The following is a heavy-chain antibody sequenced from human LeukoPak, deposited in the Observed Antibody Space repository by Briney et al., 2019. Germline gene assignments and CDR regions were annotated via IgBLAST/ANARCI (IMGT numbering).Heavy chain of an antibody. J-gene: IGHJ6*02. D-gene: IGHD3-10*01. CDR2: IYSGGST. V-gene: IGHV3-66*01. Sequence: GGSLRLSCAASGFTVSSSYMSWVRQAPGKGLEWVSVIYSGGSTYYADSVKGRFTISRDNSKNTLYLQMNSLRAEDTAVYYCARDPRLPTSGLYGMDVWGQGTTVTVSS. CDR3: ARDPRLPTSGLYGMDV. CDR1: GFTVSSSY.